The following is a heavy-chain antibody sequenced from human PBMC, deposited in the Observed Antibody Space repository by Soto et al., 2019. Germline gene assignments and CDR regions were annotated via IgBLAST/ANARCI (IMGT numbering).Heavy chain of an antibody. CDR3: ARDGRGPLVFDI. CDR1: GGAFRSYA. Sequence: SVKGSCKASGGAFRSYAVSWVRQAPGQGLEWMGGIIPIFGTANYAQKFQGRVTITADESTSTAYMELRSLRSDDTAVYYCARDGRGPLVFDIWGQGTMVTVSS. J-gene: IGHJ3*02. CDR2: IIPIFGTA. V-gene: IGHV1-69*13. D-gene: IGHD2-15*01.